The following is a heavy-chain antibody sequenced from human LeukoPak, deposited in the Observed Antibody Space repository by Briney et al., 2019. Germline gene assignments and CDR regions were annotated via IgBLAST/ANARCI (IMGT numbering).Heavy chain of an antibody. V-gene: IGHV4-34*01. J-gene: IGHJ4*02. Sequence: PSETLSLTCAVYGGSFXGYYWSWIRQPPGKGVEGIGEINHSGSTNYNPSLKSRVTISVDTSKNQFSLKLSSVTAADTAVYYCARILAQTGYFDYWGQGTLFTVSS. CDR2: INHSGST. CDR3: ARILAQTGYFDY. CDR1: GGSFXGYY. D-gene: IGHD2/OR15-2a*01.